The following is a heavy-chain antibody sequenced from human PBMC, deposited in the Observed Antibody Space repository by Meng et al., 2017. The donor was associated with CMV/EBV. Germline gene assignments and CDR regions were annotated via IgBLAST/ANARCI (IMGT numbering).Heavy chain of an antibody. Sequence: GQLQQWCEGLVKLSVPLSRTCRVDGCVLSGDYWSWIRQPPGKGLEWRGEINHSGSTNYNPSLKSRVTLSVDTSKNQFSLKLSSVTAADTAVYYCARGGNWFDPWGQGTLVTVSS. J-gene: IGHJ5*02. CDR2: INHSGST. CDR3: ARGGNWFDP. CDR1: GCVLSGDY. V-gene: IGHV4-34*01.